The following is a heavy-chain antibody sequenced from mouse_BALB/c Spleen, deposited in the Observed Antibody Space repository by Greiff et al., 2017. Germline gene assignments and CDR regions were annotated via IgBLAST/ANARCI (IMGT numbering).Heavy chain of an antibody. CDR2: ISSGGST. CDR1: GFTFSSYA. D-gene: IGHD2-3*01. J-gene: IGHJ4*01. V-gene: IGHV5-6-5*01. CDR3: ARGTFYDGYGGNAMDY. Sequence: EVKLMESGGGLVKPGGSLKLSCAASGFTFSSYAMSWVRQTPEKRLEWVASISSGGSTYYPDSVKGRFTISRDNARNILYLQMSSLRSEDTAMYYCARGTFYDGYGGNAMDYWGQGTSVTVSS.